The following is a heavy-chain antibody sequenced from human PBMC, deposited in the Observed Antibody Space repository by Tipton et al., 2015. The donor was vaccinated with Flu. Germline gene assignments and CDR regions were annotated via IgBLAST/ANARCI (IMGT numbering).Heavy chain of an antibody. D-gene: IGHD2-2*01. Sequence: QSGAEVKKPGASVKVSCKASGYTFTGYYMHWVRQAPGQGLEWMGWINPNSGGTNYAQKFQGRVTMTRDTSISTAYMELSRLRSDDTAVYYCARGGYCSSTSCRIIDYWGQGTLVTVSS. J-gene: IGHJ4*02. V-gene: IGHV1-2*02. CDR1: GYTFTGYY. CDR2: INPNSGGT. CDR3: ARGGYCSSTSCRIIDY.